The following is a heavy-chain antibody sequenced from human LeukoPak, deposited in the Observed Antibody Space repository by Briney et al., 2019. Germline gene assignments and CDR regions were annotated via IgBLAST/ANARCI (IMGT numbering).Heavy chain of an antibody. V-gene: IGHV4-4*07. D-gene: IGHD2-15*01. CDR1: GGSISTHY. CDR3: AKEGRSTSPGY. Sequence: SETLSLTCSVSGGSISTHYWSWIRQPAGKGLEWIGRIRSSGGANYNPSLKSRVTMSVDTSTNQFSLKLDSVTAADTAVYWCAKEGRSTSPGYWGQGILVTVSS. J-gene: IGHJ4*02. CDR2: IRSSGGA.